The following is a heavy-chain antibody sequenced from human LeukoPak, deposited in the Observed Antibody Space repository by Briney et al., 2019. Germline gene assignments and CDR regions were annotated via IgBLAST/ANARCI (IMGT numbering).Heavy chain of an antibody. CDR1: GASIRSGNW. V-gene: IGHV4-4*02. CDR2: IYHTGTS. J-gene: IGHJ4*02. D-gene: IGHD3-10*01. CDR3: ARGGAFGESGWFDY. Sequence: SETLSLTCAVSGASIRSGNWWSWVRQPPGKGLEWIGEIYHTGTSDYNPSLKSRVTISVDKSKNQFSLKLSSVTAADTAVYYCARGGAFGESGWFDYWGQGTLVTVSS.